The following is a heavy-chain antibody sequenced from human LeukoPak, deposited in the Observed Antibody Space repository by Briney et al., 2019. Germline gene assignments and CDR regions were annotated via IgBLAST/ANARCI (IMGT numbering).Heavy chain of an antibody. CDR3: ATYSSLNRREFQF. D-gene: IGHD3-22*01. CDR2: ISGSGGST. Sequence: GASVKVSCKASGGTFSSYAISWVRQAPGKGLEWVSAISGSGGSTYYADSVKGRFTISRDNSKNTLYLQMNSLRAEDTAVYYCATYSSLNRREFQFWGQGTLLTVSS. CDR1: GGTFSSYA. V-gene: IGHV3-23*01. J-gene: IGHJ1*01.